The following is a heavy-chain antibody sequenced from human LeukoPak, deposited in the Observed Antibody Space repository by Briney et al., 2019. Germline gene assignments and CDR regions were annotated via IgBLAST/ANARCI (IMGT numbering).Heavy chain of an antibody. Sequence: ASVKVSCKASGYTFTSYYMHWVRQAPGQGLEWMGIINPSGGSTSYAQKFQGRVTMTRDMSTSTVYMELSSLRSEDTAVYYCARGDPDISFGVAGEAFDIWGQGTMVTVSS. D-gene: IGHD3-3*01. CDR1: GYTFTSYY. J-gene: IGHJ3*02. V-gene: IGHV1-46*01. CDR2: INPSGGST. CDR3: ARGDPDISFGVAGEAFDI.